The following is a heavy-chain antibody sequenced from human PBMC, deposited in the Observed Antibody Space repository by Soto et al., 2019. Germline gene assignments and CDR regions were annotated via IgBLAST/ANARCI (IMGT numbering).Heavy chain of an antibody. J-gene: IGHJ6*02. D-gene: IGHD2-15*01. V-gene: IGHV3-30-3*01. CDR1: GFTFSSYA. CDR3: ARVGVGYGMDV. Sequence: GSLRLSCAASGFTFSSYAMHWVRQAPGKGLEWVAVISYDGSNKYYADSVKGRFTISRDNSKNTLYLQMNSLRAEDTAVYYCARVGVGYGMDVWGQGTTVTVSS. CDR2: ISYDGSNK.